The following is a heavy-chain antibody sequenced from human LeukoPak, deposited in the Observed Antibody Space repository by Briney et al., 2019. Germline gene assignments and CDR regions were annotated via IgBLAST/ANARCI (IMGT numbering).Heavy chain of an antibody. J-gene: IGHJ4*02. Sequence: SGTLSLTCTVSGGSISSSNYWGWIRQPPGKGLEWIGSIYYSGGTFYNPSLNSRVTISVDTSKNQFSLKLSSVTAADTAVYYCARLYCSGGRCPVDYWGQGTLVTVSS. V-gene: IGHV4-39*01. CDR1: GGSISSSNY. D-gene: IGHD2-15*01. CDR2: IYYSGGT. CDR3: ARLYCSGGRCPVDY.